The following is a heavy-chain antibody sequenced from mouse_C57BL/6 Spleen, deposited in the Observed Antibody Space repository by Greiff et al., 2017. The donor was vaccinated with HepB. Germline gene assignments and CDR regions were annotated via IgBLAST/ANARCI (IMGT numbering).Heavy chain of an antibody. Sequence: VQLRQSGAELVKPGASVKISCKASGYAFSSYWMNWVKQRPGKGLEWIGQIYPGDGDTNYNGKFKGKATLTADKSSSTAYMQLSSLTSEDSAVYFCARHYGSSYEGYFDYWGQGTTLTVSS. V-gene: IGHV1-80*01. CDR1: GYAFSSYW. CDR2: IYPGDGDT. D-gene: IGHD1-1*01. CDR3: ARHYGSSYEGYFDY. J-gene: IGHJ2*01.